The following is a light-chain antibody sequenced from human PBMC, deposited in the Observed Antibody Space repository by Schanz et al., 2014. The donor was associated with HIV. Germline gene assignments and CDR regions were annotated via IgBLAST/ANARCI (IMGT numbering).Light chain of an antibody. Sequence: QSALTQPPSASGSPGQSVTISCTGTSSDVGSYDYVSWYQQYPGQAPKLMIYEVSKRPSGVPDRFSGSKSGSTASLTISGLQAEDEADYYCSSYTSSSVVFGGGTKPTVL. CDR2: EVS. CDR1: SSDVGSYDY. V-gene: IGLV2-8*01. J-gene: IGLJ2*01. CDR3: SSYTSSSVV.